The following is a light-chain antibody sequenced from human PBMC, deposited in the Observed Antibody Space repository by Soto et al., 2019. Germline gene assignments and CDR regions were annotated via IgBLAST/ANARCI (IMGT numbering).Light chain of an antibody. CDR1: SSDVGSNNL. J-gene: IGLJ1*01. CDR2: EVS. CDR3: ASFPRSSTP. V-gene: IGLV2-23*02. Sequence: QSVLTQPASVAGSPLRSITISCTGTSSDVGSNNLVSWYQQHPGKAPKLMIYEVSRRPSGVSNRFSGSKSGNTASLTISGLQAEDEADYYCASFPRSSTPFGSGTKVTVL.